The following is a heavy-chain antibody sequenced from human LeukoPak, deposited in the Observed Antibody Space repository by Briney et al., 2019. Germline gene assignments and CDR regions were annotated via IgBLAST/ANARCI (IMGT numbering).Heavy chain of an antibody. D-gene: IGHD1-26*01. CDR2: IYYSGST. CDR3: ARDFRTVGATRLDYYYMDV. Sequence: SETLSLTCTVSGGSISSSSYYWGWIRQPPGKGLEWIGSIYYSGSTYYNPSLKSRVTISVDTSKNQFSLKLSSVTAADTAVYYCARDFRTVGATRLDYYYMDVWGKGTTVTVSS. V-gene: IGHV4-39*07. CDR1: GGSISSSSYY. J-gene: IGHJ6*03.